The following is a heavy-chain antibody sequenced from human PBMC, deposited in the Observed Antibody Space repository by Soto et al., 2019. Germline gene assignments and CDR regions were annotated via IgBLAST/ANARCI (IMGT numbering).Heavy chain of an antibody. V-gene: IGHV4-39*01. J-gene: IGHJ4*02. CDR3: ARHESWAALDY. CDR2: IYYSGST. Sequence: PSETLSLTCTVSGGSISSSSYYWGWIRQPPGKGLEWIGSIYYSGSTYYNPSLKSRVTISVDTSKNQFSLKLSSVTAADTAVYYCARHESWAALDYWGQGTLVTVSS. CDR1: GGSISSSSYY. D-gene: IGHD6-13*01.